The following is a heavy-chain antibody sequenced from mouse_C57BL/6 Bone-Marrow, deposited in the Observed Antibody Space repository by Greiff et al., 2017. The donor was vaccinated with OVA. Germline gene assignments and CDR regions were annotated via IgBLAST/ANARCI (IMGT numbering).Heavy chain of an antibody. J-gene: IGHJ3*01. D-gene: IGHD2-4*01. CDR3: ARRGDDYDEAWFAY. CDR2: INPNNGGT. Sequence: VQLQQSGPELVKPGASVKISCKASGYTFTDYYMNWVKQSHGKSLEWIGDINPNNGGTSYNQKFKGKATLTVDKSSSTAYMELRSLTSEDSAVYYCARRGDDYDEAWFAYWGQGTLVTVSA. CDR1: GYTFTDYY. V-gene: IGHV1-26*01.